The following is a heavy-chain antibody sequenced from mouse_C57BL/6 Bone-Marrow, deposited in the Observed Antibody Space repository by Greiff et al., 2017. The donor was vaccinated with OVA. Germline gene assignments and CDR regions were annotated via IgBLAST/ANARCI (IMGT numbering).Heavy chain of an antibody. Sequence: VMLVESGAELARPGASVKLSCKASGYTFTSYGISWVKQRTGQGLEWIGEIYPRSGNTYYNEKFKGKATLTADKSSSTAYMELRSLTSEDSAVYFCARDDYEWYFDVWGTGTTVTVSS. CDR2: IYPRSGNT. D-gene: IGHD2-4*01. J-gene: IGHJ1*03. CDR1: GYTFTSYG. CDR3: ARDDYEWYFDV. V-gene: IGHV1-81*01.